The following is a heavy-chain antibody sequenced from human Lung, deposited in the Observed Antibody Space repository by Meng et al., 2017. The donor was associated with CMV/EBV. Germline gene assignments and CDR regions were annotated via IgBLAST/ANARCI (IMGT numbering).Heavy chain of an antibody. D-gene: IGHD3-3*01. Sequence: ASVXVSXKASGYTFTGYYMHWVRQAPGQGLEWMGWINPNSGGTNYAQKFQGRVTMTRDTSISTAYMELSRLRSDDTAVYYCARARGDGDRYYDFWSGYYYYYYYGMDVWGQGTTVTVPS. CDR3: ARARGDGDRYYDFWSGYYYYYYYGMDV. CDR1: GYTFTGYY. J-gene: IGHJ6*02. V-gene: IGHV1-2*02. CDR2: INPNSGGT.